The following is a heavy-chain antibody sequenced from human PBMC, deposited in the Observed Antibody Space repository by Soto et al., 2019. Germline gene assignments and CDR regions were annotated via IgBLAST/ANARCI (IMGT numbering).Heavy chain of an antibody. CDR2: MNPNSGNT. CDR3: ARVLRFLEWLSRGMDV. V-gene: IGHV1-8*01. Sequence: VAAVKVSCKASGYTFTSYDINWVRQATGQGLEWMGWMNPNSGNTGYAQKFQGRVTMTRNTSISTAYMELSSLRSEDTAVYYCARVLRFLEWLSRGMDVWGQGTTVTVSS. CDR1: GYTFTSYD. D-gene: IGHD3-3*01. J-gene: IGHJ6*02.